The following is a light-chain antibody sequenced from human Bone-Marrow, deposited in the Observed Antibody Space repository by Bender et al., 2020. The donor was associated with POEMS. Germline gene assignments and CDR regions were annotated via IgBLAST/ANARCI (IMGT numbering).Light chain of an antibody. CDR1: DSDVGGYHY. V-gene: IGLV2-14*03. CDR3: CSYAGNFYV. Sequence: QSALTQPASVSGSLGQSITISCTGTDSDVGGYHYVSWYRKHPGKAPVVIIYDVSSRPSGVSSRISGSKSGNTASLTISGLQAEDEADYYCCSYAGNFYVFGTGTKVTVL. CDR2: DVS. J-gene: IGLJ1*01.